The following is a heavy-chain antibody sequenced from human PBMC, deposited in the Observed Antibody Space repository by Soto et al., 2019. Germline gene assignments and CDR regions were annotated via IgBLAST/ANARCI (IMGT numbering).Heavy chain of an antibody. CDR2: ISSSSSYI. D-gene: IGHD3-10*01. CDR3: ARGSGSYPGDFDY. CDR1: GFTFSSYS. Sequence: EVQLVESGGGLVKPGGSLRLSCAASGFTFSSYSMNWVRQAPGKGLEWVSSISSSSSYIYYADSVKGRFTISRDNAKNSLYLQMNSLRAEDTAVYYCARGSGSYPGDFDYWGQGTLVTVSS. J-gene: IGHJ4*02. V-gene: IGHV3-21*01.